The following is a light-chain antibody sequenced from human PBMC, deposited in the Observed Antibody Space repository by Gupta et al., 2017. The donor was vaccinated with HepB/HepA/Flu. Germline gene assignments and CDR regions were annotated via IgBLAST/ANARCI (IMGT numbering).Light chain of an antibody. J-gene: IGKJ1*01. CDR2: GAS. V-gene: IGKV3-20*01. CDR1: QSLSNNY. Sequence: EIVLTQSPGTLSLSPGERATLFCRTSQSLSNNYLAWYQHKPGQSPRLIIYGASNSAIGIPGRFSGSGYAKDFTLTSSRWEHEDFAVYYEQPDYSSRTFGQGTKVDIK. CDR3: QPDYSSRT.